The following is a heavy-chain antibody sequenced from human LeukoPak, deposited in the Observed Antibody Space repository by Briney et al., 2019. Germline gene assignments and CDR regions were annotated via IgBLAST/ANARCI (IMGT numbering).Heavy chain of an antibody. V-gene: IGHV1-18*01. CDR2: ITTYNGNT. Sequence: VPSVKASSKASGYTFTRYGSSWVRRSPGQGIGWMGWITTYNGNTIYPQTYQSRVTLTTDTSTNTAYMVRRSLRSHSTAVYLCARAVLINYYDSSGYYSGFDHWGEGTLVTVSS. CDR1: GYTFTRYG. D-gene: IGHD3-22*01. J-gene: IGHJ4*02. CDR3: ARAVLINYYDSSGYYSGFDH.